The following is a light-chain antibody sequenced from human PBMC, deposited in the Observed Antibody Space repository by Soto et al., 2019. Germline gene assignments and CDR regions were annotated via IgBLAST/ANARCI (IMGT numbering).Light chain of an antibody. Sequence: DIQMTQSPSSLSASVGDRVTITCRASQSISNYLNWYQQKPGKAPKLLMFAASSLQSGVPSRFSGGGSGTDFNLTISSLKPEDFATYYCQQSYSTPRTFGQGTKVEIK. CDR2: AAS. J-gene: IGKJ1*01. CDR1: QSISNY. V-gene: IGKV1-39*01. CDR3: QQSYSTPRT.